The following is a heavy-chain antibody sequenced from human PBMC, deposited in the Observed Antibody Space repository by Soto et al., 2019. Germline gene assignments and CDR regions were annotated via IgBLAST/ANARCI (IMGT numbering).Heavy chain of an antibody. CDR2: IYYSGST. J-gene: IGHJ4*02. Sequence: LCGGSISSGDYYWSWIRQPPGKGLEWIGYIYYSGSTYYNPSLKSRVTISVDTSKNQFSLKLSSVTAADTAVYYCAREKGPPYYDSSGYFDYWGQGTLVTVSS. D-gene: IGHD3-22*01. CDR3: AREKGPPYYDSSGYFDY. V-gene: IGHV4-30-4*01. CDR1: GGSISSGDYY.